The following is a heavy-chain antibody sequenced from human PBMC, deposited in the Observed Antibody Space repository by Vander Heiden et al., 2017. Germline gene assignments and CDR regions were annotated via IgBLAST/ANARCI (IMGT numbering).Heavy chain of an antibody. J-gene: IGHJ4*02. Sequence: QVQLQESGPGLVKPSETLSLTCTVSGGSISSYYWSWIRQPPGKGLEWIGYIYYSGGTNYNPSLKSRVTISVDTSKNQFSLKLSSVTAADTAVYYCARAHSGSYRYFDYWGQGTLVTVSS. D-gene: IGHD1-26*01. CDR1: GGSISSYY. CDR2: IYYSGGT. CDR3: ARAHSGSYRYFDY. V-gene: IGHV4-59*01.